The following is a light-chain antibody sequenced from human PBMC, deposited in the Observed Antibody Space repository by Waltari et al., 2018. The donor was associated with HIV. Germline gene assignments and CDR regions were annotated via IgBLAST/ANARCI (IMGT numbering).Light chain of an antibody. CDR3: QSYASSRSGWV. Sequence: QSVLTQPPSVSGAPGQRVTISCTGSSSNIGAGYDVHWYQQLPGTAPKLLIFGNSNRPSGVPDRLSGSKSGTSASLASTGLQAEDEADDYCQSYASSRSGWVFGGGTKVTVL. V-gene: IGLV1-40*01. J-gene: IGLJ3*02. CDR2: GNS. CDR1: SSNIGAGYD.